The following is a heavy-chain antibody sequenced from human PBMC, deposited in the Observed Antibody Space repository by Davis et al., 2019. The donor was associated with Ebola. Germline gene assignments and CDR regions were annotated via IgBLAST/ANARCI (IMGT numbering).Heavy chain of an antibody. CDR2: ISGSGCST. D-gene: IGHD4-17*01. J-gene: IGHJ4*02. V-gene: IGHV3-23*01. CDR1: GFTFSSYA. CDR3: ARHDYGDSHFDY. Sequence: GESLKISCAASGFTFSSYAMSWVRQAPGKGLEWVSAISGSGCSTYYADSVKGRFTISRDNSKNTLYLQMNSLRAEDTAVYYCARHDYGDSHFDYWGQGTLVTVSS.